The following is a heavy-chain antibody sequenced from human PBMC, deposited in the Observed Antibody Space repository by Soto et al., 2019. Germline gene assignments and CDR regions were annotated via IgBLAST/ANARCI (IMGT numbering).Heavy chain of an antibody. CDR2: ISAYNGNT. J-gene: IGHJ4*02. D-gene: IGHD2-15*01. V-gene: IGHV1-18*01. Sequence: QVQLVQSGAEVKKPGASVKVSCKASGYTFTNFGISWVRQAPGQGLEWMGWISAYNGNTNYAQNFQGRVTMTTDTSTSTDYMELTTLRSHDTAVYYGARVGTPIDYCGQGTLVSGSS. CDR3: ARVGTPIDY. CDR1: GYTFTNFG.